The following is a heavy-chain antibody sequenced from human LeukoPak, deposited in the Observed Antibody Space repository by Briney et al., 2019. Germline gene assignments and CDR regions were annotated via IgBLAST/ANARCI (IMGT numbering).Heavy chain of an antibody. V-gene: IGHV3-23*01. D-gene: IGHD1-1*01. J-gene: IGHJ4*02. CDR2: LRGDGST. CDR1: GFTFSSYA. Sequence: GGSLRLSCAASGFTFSSYAMSWVRQAPARGLEWVSSLRGDGSTFYADSVKGRFTLSRDESRNPVYFQLNSLRVEDTAVYYCAKASWVSNGDAVLWGQGTLVTVFS. CDR3: AKASWVSNGDAVL.